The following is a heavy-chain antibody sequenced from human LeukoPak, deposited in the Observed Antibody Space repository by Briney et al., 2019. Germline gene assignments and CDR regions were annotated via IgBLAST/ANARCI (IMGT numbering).Heavy chain of an antibody. J-gene: IGHJ4*02. D-gene: IGHD3-16*01. CDR1: GGSISSTNYY. CDR3: ARPRGSAGGVDY. V-gene: IGHV4-39*01. Sequence: PSETLSLTCTVSGGSISSTNYYWGWIRQPPGKGLEWIGSIYYSGSTYYNPSLKSQVTISVDMSKNQFSLKLSSVTAADTAVYYCARPRGSAGGVDYWGQGTLVTVSS. CDR2: IYYSGST.